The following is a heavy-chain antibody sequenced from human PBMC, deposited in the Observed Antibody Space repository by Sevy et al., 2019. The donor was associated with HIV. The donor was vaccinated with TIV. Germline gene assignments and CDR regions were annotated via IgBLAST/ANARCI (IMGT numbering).Heavy chain of an antibody. V-gene: IGHV3-30*02. CDR2: IRYDGSNK. Sequence: GGSLRLSCAASGFTFSSYGMHWVRQAPGKGLEWVAFIRYDGSNKYYADSVKGRFTISRDNSKNTLYLQMNSLRAEDTAVYYCAKGLTGDQVQYYYMDVWGKGTTVTVSS. CDR1: GFTFSSYG. D-gene: IGHD7-27*01. J-gene: IGHJ6*03. CDR3: AKGLTGDQVQYYYMDV.